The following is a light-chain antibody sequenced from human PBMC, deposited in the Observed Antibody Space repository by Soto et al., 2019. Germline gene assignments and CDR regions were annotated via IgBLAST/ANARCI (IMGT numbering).Light chain of an antibody. J-gene: IGKJ2*01. V-gene: IGKV4-1*01. Sequence: DIVMTQSPDSLAVSLGERATINCKSSQSVLYSSNNKNYLAWYQQRPGQPPKLLIYWASTRESGVPDRFSGIGSGTDLTLTITSLQAEDVAVYYCQQYDSTPPTFGQGTKLEIK. CDR1: QSVLYSSNNKNY. CDR2: WAS. CDR3: QQYDSTPPT.